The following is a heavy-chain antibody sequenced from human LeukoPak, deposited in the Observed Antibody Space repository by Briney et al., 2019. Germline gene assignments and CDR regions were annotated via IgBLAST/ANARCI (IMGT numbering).Heavy chain of an antibody. Sequence: GASVKVSFKASGGTFSIYAISWVRQAPGQGLEWMGGIIPIFGTANYAQKFQGRVTITADESTSTAYMELNSLRSEDTAVYYCARGVVVVPAAIAPPYYYYYGMDVWGQGTTVTVSS. D-gene: IGHD2-2*02. CDR3: ARGVVVVPAAIAPPYYYYYGMDV. CDR1: GGTFSIYA. J-gene: IGHJ6*02. CDR2: IIPIFGTA. V-gene: IGHV1-69*13.